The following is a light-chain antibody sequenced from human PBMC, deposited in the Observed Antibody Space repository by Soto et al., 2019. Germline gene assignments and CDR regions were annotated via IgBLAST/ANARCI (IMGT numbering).Light chain of an antibody. V-gene: IGLV2-14*03. J-gene: IGLJ1*01. Sequence: QSALTQPASVSGSPGQSTTISCTGTSSDVVGYNYVSWYQHHPGKAPKLIIYDVSNRPSGVSNRFSGYKSGNTASLTISGLQPEDEADYYCSSYTTSNTRQIVFGTGTKVTVL. CDR3: SSYTTSNTRQIV. CDR1: SSDVVGYNY. CDR2: DVS.